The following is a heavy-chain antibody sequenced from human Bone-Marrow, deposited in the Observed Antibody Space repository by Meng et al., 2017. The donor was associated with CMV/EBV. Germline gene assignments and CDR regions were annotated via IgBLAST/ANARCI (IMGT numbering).Heavy chain of an antibody. V-gene: IGHV3-30-3*01. CDR1: GFTFDDYA. CDR2: ISYDGSNK. Sequence: GESLKISCAASGFTFDDYAMHWVRQAPGKGLEWVAVISYDGSNKYYADSVKGRFTISRDNSKNTLYLQMNSLRAEDTAVYYCARDWGCSSTSCYWTRWFDPWGQGTLVTVSS. J-gene: IGHJ5*02. CDR3: ARDWGCSSTSCYWTRWFDP. D-gene: IGHD2-2*01.